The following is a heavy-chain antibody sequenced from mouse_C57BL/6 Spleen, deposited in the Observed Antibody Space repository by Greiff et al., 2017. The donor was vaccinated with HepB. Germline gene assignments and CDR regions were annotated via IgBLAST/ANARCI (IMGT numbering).Heavy chain of an antibody. CDR3: ARGGYGDFDY. CDR2: IYPGSGNT. Sequence: QVQLKESGAELVRPGASVKLSCKASGYTFTDYYINWVKQRPGQGLEWIARIYPGSGNTYYNEKFKGKATLTAEKSSSTAYMQLSSLTSEDSAVYFCARGGYGDFDYWGQGTTLTVSS. J-gene: IGHJ2*01. CDR1: GYTFTDYY. D-gene: IGHD2-14*01. V-gene: IGHV1-76*01.